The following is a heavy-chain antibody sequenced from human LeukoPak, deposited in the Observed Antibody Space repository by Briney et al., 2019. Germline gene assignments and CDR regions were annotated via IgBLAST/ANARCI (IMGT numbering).Heavy chain of an antibody. V-gene: IGHV1-18*01. CDR3: ARGNRYYDYVWGSPRVYWFDP. CDR1: GYTFTSYG. Sequence: GASVKVSCKASGYTFTSYGISWVRQAPGQGLEWMGWISAYNGNTNYAQKFQGRVTMTRNTSISTAYMELSSLRSEDTAVYYCARGNRYYDYVWGSPRVYWFDPWGQGTLVTVSS. J-gene: IGHJ5*02. CDR2: ISAYNGNT. D-gene: IGHD3-16*01.